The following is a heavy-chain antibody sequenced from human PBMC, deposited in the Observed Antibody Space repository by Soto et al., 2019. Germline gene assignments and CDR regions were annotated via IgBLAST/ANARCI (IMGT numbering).Heavy chain of an antibody. CDR1: GGNISVEHYH. J-gene: IGHJ6*02. Sequence: SETLPLTCTVAGGNISVEHYHCTWIRQPPGKGLEWIGYIHYSGSVYYNPSLQSRLSMSVDTSKNLFSLKLASVTAADTAVYFCVREDDGGDRDYYGLDVWGQGTTVTVSS. V-gene: IGHV4-30-4*01. D-gene: IGHD2-21*02. CDR2: IHYSGSV. CDR3: VREDDGGDRDYYGLDV.